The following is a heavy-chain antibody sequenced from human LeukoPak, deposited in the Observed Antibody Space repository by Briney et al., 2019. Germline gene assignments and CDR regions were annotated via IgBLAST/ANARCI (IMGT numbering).Heavy chain of an antibody. CDR3: AKCYDSSALMGDFDY. Sequence: GGSLRLSCAASGFTFSSYAMSWVRQAPGEGLEWVSAISGSGGSTYYADSVKGRFTISRDNSKNTLHLQMNSLRAEATAVYYCAKCYDSSALMGDFDYWGQGTLVTVSS. D-gene: IGHD3-22*01. J-gene: IGHJ4*02. CDR1: GFTFSSYA. V-gene: IGHV3-23*01. CDR2: ISGSGGST.